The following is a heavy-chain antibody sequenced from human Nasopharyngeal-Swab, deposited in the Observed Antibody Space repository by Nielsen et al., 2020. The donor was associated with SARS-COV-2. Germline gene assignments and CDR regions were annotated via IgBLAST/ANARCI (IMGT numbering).Heavy chain of an antibody. J-gene: IGHJ4*02. D-gene: IGHD3-10*01. CDR3: AKYLGALDY. CDR2: ISGSGGST. V-gene: IGHV3-23*01. CDR1: GLSVSSNY. Sequence: GGSLRLSCAASGLSVSSNYMSWVRQAPGKGLEWVSAISGSGGSTYYADSVKGRFTISRDNSKNTLYLQMNSLRAEDTAVYYCAKYLGALDYWGQGTLVTVSS.